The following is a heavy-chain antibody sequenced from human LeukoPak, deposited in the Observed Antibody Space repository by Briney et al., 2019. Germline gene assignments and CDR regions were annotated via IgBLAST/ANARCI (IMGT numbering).Heavy chain of an antibody. CDR3: ARDVYVVEPAASDY. Sequence: PGGSLRLSCAASGFTFSSYAMHWVRQAPGKGLEWVAVISYDGSNKYYADSVRGRFTISRDNSKNTLYLQMNSLRAEDTAVYYCARDVYVVEPAASDYWGQGTLVTVSS. J-gene: IGHJ4*02. CDR1: GFTFSSYA. V-gene: IGHV3-30-3*01. CDR2: ISYDGSNK. D-gene: IGHD2-2*01.